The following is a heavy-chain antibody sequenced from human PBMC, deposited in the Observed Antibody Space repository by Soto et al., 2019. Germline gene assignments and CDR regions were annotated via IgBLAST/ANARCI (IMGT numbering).Heavy chain of an antibody. Sequence: SETLSLTCAVYGGSFSGYYWSWIRQPPGKGLEWIGEINHSGSTNYNPSLKSRVTISVDTSKNQFSLKLSSVTAADTAVYYCARGSRGVTILRGPYMDVWGKGTTVTVSS. CDR3: ARGSRGVTILRGPYMDV. CDR1: GGSFSGYY. V-gene: IGHV4-34*01. D-gene: IGHD3-3*01. J-gene: IGHJ6*03. CDR2: INHSGST.